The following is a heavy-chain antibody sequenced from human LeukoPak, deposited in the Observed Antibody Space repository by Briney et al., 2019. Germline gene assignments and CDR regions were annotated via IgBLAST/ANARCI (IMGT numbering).Heavy chain of an antibody. J-gene: IGHJ4*02. Sequence: GGSLRLSCAASGFTFSNYAIHWVRQAPGKGLEYVAGISSSGGSTYYANSVKGRFTISRDSSKNTMNLQMGSLRTDDMAVYYCAREGSTWLGDYFDYWGQGTLVTVSS. V-gene: IGHV3-64*01. D-gene: IGHD6-13*01. CDR1: GFTFSNYA. CDR2: ISSSGGST. CDR3: AREGSTWLGDYFDY.